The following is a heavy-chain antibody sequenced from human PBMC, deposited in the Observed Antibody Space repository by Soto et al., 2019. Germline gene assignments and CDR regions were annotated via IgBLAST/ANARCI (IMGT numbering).Heavy chain of an antibody. CDR3: ARESYDILTGYYKGINDY. CDR2: IIPIFGTA. D-gene: IGHD3-9*01. V-gene: IGHV1-69*13. Sequence: GASVKVSCKASGGTFSSYAISWVRQAPGQGLEWMGGIIPIFGTANYAQKFQGRVTITADESTSTAYMELSSLRSEDTAVYYCARESYDILTGYYKGINDYWGQGTLVTVSS. J-gene: IGHJ4*02. CDR1: GGTFSSYA.